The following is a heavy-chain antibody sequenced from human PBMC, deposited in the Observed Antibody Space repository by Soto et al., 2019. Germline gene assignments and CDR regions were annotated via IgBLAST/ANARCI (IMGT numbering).Heavy chain of an antibody. CDR1: GGSISSYY. D-gene: IGHD3-10*01. J-gene: IGHJ6*03. V-gene: IGHV4-59*08. CDR2: IYYSGST. CDR3: AIGGWFGAGYYFMDV. Sequence: SETLSLTCTVSGGSISSYYWSWIRQPPGKGLEWIGYIYYSGSTNYNPSLKSRVTISVDTSKNQFSLKLSSVTAADTAVYYCAIGGWFGAGYYFMDVCGKGTSVTVSS.